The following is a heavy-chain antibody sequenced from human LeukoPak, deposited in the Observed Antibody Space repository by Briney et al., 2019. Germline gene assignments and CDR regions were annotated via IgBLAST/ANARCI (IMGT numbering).Heavy chain of an antibody. Sequence: GGSLRLSCAASGFTFSSYWMSWVRQAPGKGLEWVANIKQDGSEKYYVDSVKGRFTISRDNAKNSLYLQMNSLRAEDTAVYYCARGKHIPTYYYDSSGPRTEFDYWGQGTLVTVSS. D-gene: IGHD3-22*01. J-gene: IGHJ4*02. CDR1: GFTFSSYW. V-gene: IGHV3-7*01. CDR3: ARGKHIPTYYYDSSGPRTEFDY. CDR2: IKQDGSEK.